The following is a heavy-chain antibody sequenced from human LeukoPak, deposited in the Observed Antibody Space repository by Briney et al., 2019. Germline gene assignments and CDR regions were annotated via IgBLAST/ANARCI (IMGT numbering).Heavy chain of an antibody. Sequence: GESLKISCKGSGYSFTSYWIGWVRQTPGKGLEWMGIIYPGDSDTRYSPSFQGQVTISADKSISTAYLQWSSLKASDTAMYYCARRYCSSTSCDENAFDIWGQGTMVTVSS. CDR3: ARRYCSSTSCDENAFDI. CDR2: IYPGDSDT. J-gene: IGHJ3*02. D-gene: IGHD2-2*01. V-gene: IGHV5-51*01. CDR1: GYSFTSYW.